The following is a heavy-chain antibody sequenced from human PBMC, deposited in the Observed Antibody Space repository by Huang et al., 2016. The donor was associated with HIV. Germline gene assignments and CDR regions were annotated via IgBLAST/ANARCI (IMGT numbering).Heavy chain of an antibody. CDR1: GFTASNNS. J-gene: IGHJ4*02. Sequence: EVRLGGPGGGWTQLGGSWGSPLQASGFTASNNSLSWVRQAPGKGLEWVSVIYSGGSTYYADSVKGRFTITRDNSKNTLYLQMNSLRAEDTAVYYCAGQYYYDSSGYYVLEYWGQGTLVTVSS. V-gene: IGHV3-53*01. CDR2: IYSGGST. D-gene: IGHD3-22*01. CDR3: AGQYYYDSSGYYVLEY.